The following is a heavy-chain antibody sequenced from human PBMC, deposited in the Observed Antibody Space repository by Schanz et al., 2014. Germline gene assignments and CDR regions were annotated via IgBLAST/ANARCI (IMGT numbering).Heavy chain of an antibody. CDR1: GGSISSGTYY. V-gene: IGHV4-61*02. Sequence: QVQLQESGPGLVKPSQTLSLTCIVSGGSISSGTYYWSWLRQPAGKGLEWIGRIYTSGSTNYNPSRKSRVTISLDTPKNQFSRKLSSVTAADTAVYYCAREPLSGYNWFDPWGQGSLVTVSS. D-gene: IGHD6-25*01. J-gene: IGHJ5*02. CDR3: AREPLSGYNWFDP. CDR2: IYTSGST.